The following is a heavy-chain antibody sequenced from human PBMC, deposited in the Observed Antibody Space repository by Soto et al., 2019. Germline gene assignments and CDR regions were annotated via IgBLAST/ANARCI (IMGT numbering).Heavy chain of an antibody. D-gene: IGHD6-13*01. J-gene: IGHJ6*02. CDR2: IHPGDSVT. CDR1: GYSFTSYW. CDR3: ARTAAAGKYYYGMDV. Sequence: PGESLKISCKGSGYSFTSYWIGWVRQMPGKGLEWMAIIHPGDSVTRYGPSFQGQVTISADKSISTAYLQWSSLKASDTAMYYCARTAAAGKYYYGMDVWGQGTTVTVSS. V-gene: IGHV5-51*01.